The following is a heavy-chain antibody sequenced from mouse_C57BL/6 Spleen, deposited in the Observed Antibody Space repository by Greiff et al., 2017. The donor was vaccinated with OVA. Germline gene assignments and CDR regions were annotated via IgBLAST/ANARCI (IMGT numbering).Heavy chain of an antibody. D-gene: IGHD1-1*01. CDR2: ILPGSGST. CDR3: ARGGVYYYGSSTYWYFDV. CDR1: GYTFTGYW. Sequence: QVQLQQSGAELMKPGASVKLSCTATGYTFTGYWIEWVKQRPGHGLEWIGEILPGSGSTNYNEKFKGKATFTADTSSNTAYMQLSSRTTEDSAIYYCARGGVYYYGSSTYWYFDVWGTGTTVTVSS. V-gene: IGHV1-9*01. J-gene: IGHJ1*03.